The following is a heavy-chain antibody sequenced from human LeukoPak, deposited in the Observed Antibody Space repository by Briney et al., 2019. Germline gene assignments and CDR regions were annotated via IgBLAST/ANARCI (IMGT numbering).Heavy chain of an antibody. V-gene: IGHV3-33*08. CDR2: IWYDGSNK. D-gene: IGHD4-17*01. J-gene: IGHJ4*02. Sequence: PGGSLRLSCAASGFTFSSYGMHWVRQAPGKGLEWVAVIWYDGSNKYYADSVKGRFTISRDNSKNTLHLQMNSLRAEDTAVYYCARGGGSVTRGFDYWGQGTLVTVSS. CDR1: GFTFSSYG. CDR3: ARGGGSVTRGFDY.